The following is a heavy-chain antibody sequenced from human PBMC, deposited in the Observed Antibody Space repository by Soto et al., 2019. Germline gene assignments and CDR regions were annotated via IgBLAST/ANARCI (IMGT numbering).Heavy chain of an antibody. V-gene: IGHV4-31*03. CDR1: GGSISSGGYY. J-gene: IGHJ4*02. Sequence: QVQLQESGPGLVKPSQTLSLTCTVSGGSISSGGYYWSWIRQHPGKGLEWIGYIYYSGSTYYNPSLKSRVTISVDTSKNQFSQKLSSVTAADTAVYYCARESYCSGGSCYTDYWGQGTLVTVSS. D-gene: IGHD2-15*01. CDR2: IYYSGST. CDR3: ARESYCSGGSCYTDY.